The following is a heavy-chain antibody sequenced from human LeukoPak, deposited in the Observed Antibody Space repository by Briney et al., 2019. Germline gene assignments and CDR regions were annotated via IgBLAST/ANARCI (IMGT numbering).Heavy chain of an antibody. V-gene: IGHV1-24*01. D-gene: IGHD2-2*02. Sequence: ASVKVSCKVSGYTLTELSMHWVRQAPGKGLEWMGGFDPEDGETIYAQKFQGRVTMTEDTSTDTAYMELSSLRSEDTAVYYCATAISLGYCSSTSCYTGVDPWGQGTLVTVSS. J-gene: IGHJ5*02. CDR3: ATAISLGYCSSTSCYTGVDP. CDR2: FDPEDGET. CDR1: GYTLTELS.